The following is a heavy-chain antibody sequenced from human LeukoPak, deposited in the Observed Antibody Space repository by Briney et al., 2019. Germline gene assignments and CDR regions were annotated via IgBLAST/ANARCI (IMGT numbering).Heavy chain of an antibody. Sequence: GGSLRLSCAASGFTLSDYWMNWVRQVPGKGPVWVSHISPDGRNIAYADSVKGRFTISRDSAKNTLYLQMNSLRVGDTAVYYCVRDGGGTTPYDCWGQETLVTVSS. CDR2: ISPDGRNI. J-gene: IGHJ4*02. V-gene: IGHV3-74*01. CDR3: VRDGGGTTPYDC. CDR1: GFTLSDYW. D-gene: IGHD1-7*01.